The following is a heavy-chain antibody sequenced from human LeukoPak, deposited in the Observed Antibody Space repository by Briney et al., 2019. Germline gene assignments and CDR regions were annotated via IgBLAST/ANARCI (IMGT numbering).Heavy chain of an antibody. CDR3: ARGHLGLSP. Sequence: SETLSLTCTVSGGSISGYSWTWTRQPPGQGLEWIGYFHNSRTTSYNPSLTGRVIISVDTAMDQISLKLNPVTAADTAVYYCARGHLGLSPWGQGTLVTVSP. CDR2: FHNSRTT. D-gene: IGHD3-10*01. V-gene: IGHV4-59*01. J-gene: IGHJ5*02. CDR1: GGSISGYS.